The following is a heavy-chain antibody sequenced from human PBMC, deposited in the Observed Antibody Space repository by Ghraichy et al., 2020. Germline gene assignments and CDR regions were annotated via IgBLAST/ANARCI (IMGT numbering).Heavy chain of an antibody. CDR3: ARGAGITDALDV. V-gene: IGHV3-7*01. J-gene: IGHJ3*01. D-gene: IGHD6-25*01. CDR2: IKRTGSDD. Sequence: GGSLRLSCAASGFSFSSYWMTWVRQAPGKGLEWVSNIKRTGSDDFCVDSLKGRFTISRDNGKDSLYLQINSLRVEDTAVYYCARGAGITDALDVCGSGTRVRVSS. CDR1: GFSFSSYW.